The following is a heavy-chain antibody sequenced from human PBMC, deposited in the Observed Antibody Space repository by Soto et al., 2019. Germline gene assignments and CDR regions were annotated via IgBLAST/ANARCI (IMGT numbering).Heavy chain of an antibody. J-gene: IGHJ4*02. V-gene: IGHV3-30-3*01. CDR3: ARDEWLSTTYNFDC. Sequence: QVQLVESGGGVVQPGRSLRLSCAASGFTFSSYAMHWVRQAPGKGLEWVAVISYDGSNKYYADSVKGRFTISRDNSKNTLYLQMNSLRAEDTAVYYCARDEWLSTTYNFDCWGQGTLVTVSS. CDR1: GFTFSSYA. D-gene: IGHD3-3*01. CDR2: ISYDGSNK.